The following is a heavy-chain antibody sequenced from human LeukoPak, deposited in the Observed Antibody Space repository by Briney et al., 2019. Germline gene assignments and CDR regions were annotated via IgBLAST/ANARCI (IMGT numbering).Heavy chain of an antibody. CDR1: GGSITRSSYY. D-gene: IGHD1-26*01. J-gene: IGHJ4*02. Sequence: SETLSLTCTVSGGSITRSSYYWGWIRQPPGKGLEWIGSIYYSGETTYNPSLKSRVTISVDTSKNEFSLKLSSVTAADTAVYYCARVAIYGRDYWGQGTLVTVSS. CDR2: IYYSGET. V-gene: IGHV4-39*07. CDR3: ARVAIYGRDY.